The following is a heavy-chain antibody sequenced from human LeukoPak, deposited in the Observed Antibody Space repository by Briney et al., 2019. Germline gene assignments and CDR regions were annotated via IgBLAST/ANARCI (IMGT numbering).Heavy chain of an antibody. Sequence: ASVKVSCKASGYTFTGYYMHWVRQAPGQGLEWMGWINPNSGGTNYAQKFQGRVTMTRDTSISTAYMELSRLRSDDTAVYYCATDFKNYDFWSGYANDTFDIWGQGTMVTVSS. CDR3: ATDFKNYDFWSGYANDTFDI. CDR1: GYTFTGYY. CDR2: INPNSGGT. D-gene: IGHD3-3*01. J-gene: IGHJ3*02. V-gene: IGHV1-2*02.